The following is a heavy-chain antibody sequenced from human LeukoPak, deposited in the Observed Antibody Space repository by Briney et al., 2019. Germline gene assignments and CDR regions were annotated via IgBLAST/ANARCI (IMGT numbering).Heavy chain of an antibody. J-gene: IGHJ3*02. D-gene: IGHD2-2*01. CDR2: INHSGST. V-gene: IGHV4-34*01. Sequence: SETLSLTCAVYGGSFSGYYWSWIRQPPGKGLEWVGEINHSGSTNYNPSLKSRVTISVDTSKNQFSLKLSSVTAADTAVYYCARVGYCSSTSAYLSGSVRMQPDAFDIGGKGKMVTVSS. CDR3: ARVGYCSSTSAYLSGSVRMQPDAFDI. CDR1: GGSFSGYY.